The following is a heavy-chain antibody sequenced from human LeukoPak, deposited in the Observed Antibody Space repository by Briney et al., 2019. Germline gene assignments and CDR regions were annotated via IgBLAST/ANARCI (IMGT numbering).Heavy chain of an antibody. CDR2: IIPIVGTT. V-gene: IGHV1-69*13. CDR1: GGTFSSYA. J-gene: IGHJ4*02. Sequence: ASVKVSCKASGGTFSSYAFSWVRQAPGQGLEWMGGIIPIVGTTNYAQMFQGRVTITADESASTAYMELSSLRSEDTAVYYCARGGYYYDSSGYSHLPDYWGQGTLVTVSA. D-gene: IGHD3-22*01. CDR3: ARGGYYYDSSGYSHLPDY.